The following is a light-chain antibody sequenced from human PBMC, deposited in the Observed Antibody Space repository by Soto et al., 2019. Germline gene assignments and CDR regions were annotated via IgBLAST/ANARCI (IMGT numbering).Light chain of an antibody. Sequence: DVHMTQSPSTLSASVGDRVTITCRASESIATWLAWYQQKPGQAPKLLIYDASRLESGVPSRFSGGGSGTEFTLTICGLQPEDFATYYCHQYNSYFGPGTKLEI. CDR2: DAS. CDR1: ESIATW. J-gene: IGKJ2*01. CDR3: HQYNSY. V-gene: IGKV1-5*01.